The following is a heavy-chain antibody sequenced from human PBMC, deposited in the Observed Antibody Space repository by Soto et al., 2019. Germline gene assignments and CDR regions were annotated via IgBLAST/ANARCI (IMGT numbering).Heavy chain of an antibody. CDR2: ISGSGDRT. Sequence: GGSLRLSCAASGFTFSSYAMSWVRQAPGKGLEWVSGISGSGDRTHYADSVKGRFSISRDNSQNTLHLQMNSLRAEDTAVYYCAQASTYEYVWGSFRYYFDHWGQGALVTVSS. CDR1: GFTFSSYA. V-gene: IGHV3-23*01. D-gene: IGHD3-16*02. J-gene: IGHJ4*02. CDR3: AQASTYEYVWGSFRYYFDH.